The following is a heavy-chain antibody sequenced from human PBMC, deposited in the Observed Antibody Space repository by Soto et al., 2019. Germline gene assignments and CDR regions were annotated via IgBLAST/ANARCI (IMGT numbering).Heavy chain of an antibody. CDR1: GYSISSGYY. J-gene: IGHJ6*02. Sequence: PSETLSLTCPVSGYSISSGYYWGCIRQPPGKGLEWIGSIYHSGSTYYNPSLKSRVTISVDTSKNQFSLKLSSVTAADTAVYYCARDQERITIFGVVTHGMDVWGQGTTVTVSS. V-gene: IGHV4-38-2*02. CDR3: ARDQERITIFGVVTHGMDV. CDR2: IYHSGST. D-gene: IGHD3-3*01.